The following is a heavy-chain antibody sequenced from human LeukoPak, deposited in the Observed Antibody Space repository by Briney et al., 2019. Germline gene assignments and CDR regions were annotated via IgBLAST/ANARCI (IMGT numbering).Heavy chain of an antibody. J-gene: IGHJ4*02. CDR1: GFTFSDYA. Sequence: GGSLRLSCVASGFTFSDYAMNWVRQAPGKGLEWVSTFKTKYNQVYYAESVRGRFTISTDNSKNTVYLQMYSLRAEDTALYYCARSVPDYTRFDYWGQGALVTVSS. V-gene: IGHV3-23*05. CDR2: FKTKYNQV. CDR3: ARSVPDYTRFDY. D-gene: IGHD4-11*01.